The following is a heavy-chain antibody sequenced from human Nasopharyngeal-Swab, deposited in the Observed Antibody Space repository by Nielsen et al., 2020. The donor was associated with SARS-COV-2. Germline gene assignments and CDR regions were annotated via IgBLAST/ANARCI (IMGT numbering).Heavy chain of an antibody. CDR1: GYTFTSYY. D-gene: IGHD1-7*01. V-gene: IGHV1-46*01. CDR2: INPTDGST. J-gene: IGHJ6*02. Sequence: ASVKVSCKASGYTFTSYYLHWVRQAPGQGLEWMGIINPTDGSTSYAQKFEGRVTMTRVTSKSTVYMELNSLRSEDTAVYYCARVLPFRITGTSGMDVWGQGTTVTVSS. CDR3: ARVLPFRITGTSGMDV.